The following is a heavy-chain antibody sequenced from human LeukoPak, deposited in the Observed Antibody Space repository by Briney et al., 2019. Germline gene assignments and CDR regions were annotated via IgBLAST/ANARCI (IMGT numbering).Heavy chain of an antibody. CDR3: AKEEQYSYAI. J-gene: IGHJ4*02. D-gene: IGHD5-18*01. V-gene: IGHV3-30*18. Sequence: PGGSLRLSCAASGFTFSSYGMHWVRLAPGKGLEWVAVISYDGSNKYYADSVKGRFTISRDNSKNTLYLQMNSLRAEGTAVYYCAKEEQYSYAIWGQGTLVTVSS. CDR1: GFTFSSYG. CDR2: ISYDGSNK.